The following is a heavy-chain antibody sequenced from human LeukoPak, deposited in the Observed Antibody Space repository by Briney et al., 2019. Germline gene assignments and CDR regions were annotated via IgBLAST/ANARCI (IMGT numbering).Heavy chain of an antibody. V-gene: IGHV1-69*13. CDR1: GGTFSSYA. Sequence: GASVKVSCKASGGTFSSYAISWVRQAPGQGLEWMGGIIPIFGTANYAQKFQGRVTITADESTSTAYMELSSLRSEDTAVYYCATTGSAAGTFYLDAFDIWGQGTMVTVSS. D-gene: IGHD6-13*01. J-gene: IGHJ3*02. CDR3: ATTGSAAGTFYLDAFDI. CDR2: IIPIFGTA.